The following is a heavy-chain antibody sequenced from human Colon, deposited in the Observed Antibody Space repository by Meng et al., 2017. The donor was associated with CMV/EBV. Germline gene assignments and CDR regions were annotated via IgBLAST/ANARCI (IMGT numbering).Heavy chain of an antibody. CDR3: AHRMGRIAARVFDY. Sequence: VKPTQTKPGTCTVLGFSRSTGGGGEDWSRQRTGEAQEWHALIDWDDNKSYSPSLKSRLTITKDTSKNQEVLTITNTYPVDTATYYCAHRMGRIAARVFDYWGQGTLVTVSS. CDR2: IDWDDNK. D-gene: IGHD6-6*01. V-gene: IGHV2-5*02. J-gene: IGHJ4*02. CDR1: GFSRSTGGGG.